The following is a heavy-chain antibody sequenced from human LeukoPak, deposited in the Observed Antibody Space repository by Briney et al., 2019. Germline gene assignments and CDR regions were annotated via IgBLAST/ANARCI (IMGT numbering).Heavy chain of an antibody. CDR2: MNPNSGNT. J-gene: IGHJ4*02. D-gene: IGHD3-22*01. V-gene: IGHV1-8*01. Sequence: ASVKVSCKASGYTFTSYDINWVRQATGQGLEWMGWMNPNSGNTGYARKFRGRVTMTRNTSISTAYMELSSLRSEDTAVYYCARGGNTDFYDSSGSNGDYWGQGTLVTVSS. CDR3: ARGGNTDFYDSSGSNGDY. CDR1: GYTFTSYD.